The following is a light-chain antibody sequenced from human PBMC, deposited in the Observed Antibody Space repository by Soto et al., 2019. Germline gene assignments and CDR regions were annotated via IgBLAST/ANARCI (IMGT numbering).Light chain of an antibody. V-gene: IGLV1-40*01. CDR3: QSYDTGLSGPVV. Sequence: QSVLTQPPSLSGAPGQNIIISCTGGGSNIGAGFDVHWYQQLPGTAPKLLIYGNTNRPSGVPDRFSGSKSGTSASLVITGLQAEDEADYYCQSYDTGLSGPVVFGGATKVTVL. CDR2: GNT. CDR1: GSNIGAGFD. J-gene: IGLJ2*01.